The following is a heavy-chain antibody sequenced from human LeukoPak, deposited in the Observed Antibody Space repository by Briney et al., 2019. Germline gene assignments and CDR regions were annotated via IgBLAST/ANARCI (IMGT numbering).Heavy chain of an antibody. D-gene: IGHD6-13*01. CDR2: IYSGGST. CDR3: ARDRSIAAAGTLGGGY. J-gene: IGHJ4*02. V-gene: IGHV3-66*01. Sequence: GGSLRLSCAASGFTVSSNYMSWVRQAPGKGLEWVSVIYSGGSTYYADSVKGRFTISRDNSKNTLYLQMNSLRAEDTAVYYCARDRSIAAAGTLGGGYWGQGTLVTVSS. CDR1: GFTVSSNY.